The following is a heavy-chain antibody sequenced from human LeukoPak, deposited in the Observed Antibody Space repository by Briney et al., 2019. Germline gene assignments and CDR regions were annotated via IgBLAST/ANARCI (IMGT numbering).Heavy chain of an antibody. J-gene: IGHJ6*02. D-gene: IGHD2-2*01. V-gene: IGHV3-33*01. Sequence: GGSLRLSCAASGFTFSSCVMHWIRQAPGKGLEWVAVIWFDGSNKHYADSVKGRFTISRDNSENTLYLQMNSLRAEDTAVYYCARDPSYCSSTSCYVGSPLYYYYPMDVWGQGTTVTVSS. CDR2: IWFDGSNK. CDR1: GFTFSSCV. CDR3: ARDPSYCSSTSCYVGSPLYYYYPMDV.